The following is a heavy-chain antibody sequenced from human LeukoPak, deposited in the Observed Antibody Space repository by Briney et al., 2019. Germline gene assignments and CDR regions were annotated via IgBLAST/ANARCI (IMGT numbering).Heavy chain of an antibody. J-gene: IGHJ4*02. V-gene: IGHV1-2*02. CDR1: GYTFTGYY. Sequence: ASVKVSCKASGYTFTGYYMHWVRQAPGQGLEWMGWINPNSGGTNYAQKFQGRFTMTRDTSISTAYMELSRLRSDDTAVYYCARGHCSSTSCLELDYWGQGTLVTVSS. CDR2: INPNSGGT. CDR3: ARGHCSSTSCLELDY. D-gene: IGHD2-2*01.